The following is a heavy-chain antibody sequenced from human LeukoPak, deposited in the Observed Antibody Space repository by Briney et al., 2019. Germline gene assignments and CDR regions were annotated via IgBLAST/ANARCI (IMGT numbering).Heavy chain of an antibody. J-gene: IGHJ4*02. CDR1: GGTFSSYA. CDR3: AREARYSSSWYDY. D-gene: IGHD6-13*01. CDR2: IIPIFGTA. V-gene: IGHV1-69*13. Sequence: GASVKVSCKASGGTFSSYAISWVRQAPGQGLEWMGGIIPIFGTANYAQKFQGRVTITADESTSTAYMELSSLRSEDTAVYYCAREARYSSSWYDYWGQGTLVTVSS.